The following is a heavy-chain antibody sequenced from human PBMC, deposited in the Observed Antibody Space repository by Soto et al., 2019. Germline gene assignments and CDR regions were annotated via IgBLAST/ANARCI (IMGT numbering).Heavy chain of an antibody. CDR2: FDPEGGEK. V-gene: IGHV1-24*01. Sequence: GASVKVSCKASGYTLTELSMQWVRQAHGKGLEWMGGFDPEGGEKNSAQKFKGRVTMTEDTSTDTAHMELSSLRSADTAVYYCATARIDSTTMVRGVISGFDYWREGTLVTVSS. CDR1: GYTLTELS. D-gene: IGHD3-10*01. CDR3: ATARIDSTTMVRGVISGFDY. J-gene: IGHJ4*02.